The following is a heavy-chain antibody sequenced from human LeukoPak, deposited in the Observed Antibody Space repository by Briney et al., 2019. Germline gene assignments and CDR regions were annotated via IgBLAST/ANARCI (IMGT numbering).Heavy chain of an antibody. CDR1: GFTFSDYY. V-gene: IGHV3-11*01. J-gene: IGHJ4*02. Sequence: GGSLRLSCAASGFTFSDYYMSWIRQAPGKGLEWVSYISSSGSTIYYADSVKGRFTISRDNAKNSLYLQMNSLRAEDTAVYYCARGTLPHTELPRSEGYFDYWGQGTLVTVSS. CDR3: ARGTLPHTELPRSEGYFDY. CDR2: ISSSGSTI. D-gene: IGHD5-24*01.